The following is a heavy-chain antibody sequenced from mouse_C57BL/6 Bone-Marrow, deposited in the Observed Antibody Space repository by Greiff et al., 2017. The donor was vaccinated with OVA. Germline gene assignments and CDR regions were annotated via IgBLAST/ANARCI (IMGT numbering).Heavy chain of an antibody. V-gene: IGHV1-64*01. CDR2: IHPNSGST. CDR1: GYTFTSYW. D-gene: IGHD1-1*01. CDR3: ARPPDYYGSSYVYFDV. J-gene: IGHJ1*03. Sequence: QVQLQQPGAELVKPGASVKLSCKASGYTFTSYWMHWVKQRPGQGLEWIGMIHPNSGSTNYNEKFKSKATLTVDKSSSTAYMQLRSLTSEDSAVYYCARPPDYYGSSYVYFDVWGTGTTVTVSS.